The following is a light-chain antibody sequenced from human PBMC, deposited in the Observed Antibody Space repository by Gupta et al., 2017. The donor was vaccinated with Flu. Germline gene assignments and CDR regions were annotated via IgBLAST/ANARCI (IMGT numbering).Light chain of an antibody. Sequence: EIVLTQSPATLSLSPGERAILSCSASQNVDDHLSWYQQKPGQAPRLLILDSFVRAAGVPDRFSGSGSGKNLTLTISSVEPEDFAVYYCQQRTIWTPFTFGQGTKLEI. CDR1: QNVDDH. CDR2: DSF. CDR3: QQRTIWTPFT. J-gene: IGKJ2*01. V-gene: IGKV3-11*01.